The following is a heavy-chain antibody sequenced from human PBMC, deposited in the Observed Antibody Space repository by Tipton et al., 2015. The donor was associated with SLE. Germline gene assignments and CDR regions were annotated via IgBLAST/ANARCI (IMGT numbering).Heavy chain of an antibody. CDR1: GGSIGSSDDY. D-gene: IGHD1/OR15-1a*01. CDR3: ARLDWRTNYFDY. CDR2: IYDSGST. J-gene: IGHJ4*02. Sequence: TLSLTCTVSGGSIGSSDDYWVWIRQPPGKGLEYIGTIYDSGSTYYNPSLKSRVTISVDTSKNQFSLKLTSVTAADTAVYYCARLDWRTNYFDYWGQGTLVTVSS. V-gene: IGHV4-39*01.